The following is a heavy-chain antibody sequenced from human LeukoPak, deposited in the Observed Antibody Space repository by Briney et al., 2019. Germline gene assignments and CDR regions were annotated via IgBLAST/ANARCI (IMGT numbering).Heavy chain of an antibody. CDR3: ARDRKDIVVVPAAISYYYYYYMDV. Sequence: PSETLSLTCAVYGGSFSGYYWNWIRQPPGKGLEWIGEINHSGSSNYNPSLKSRITMSVDTSKNQFSLNLSSVTAADTAVYYCARDRKDIVVVPAAISYYYYYYMDVWGKGTTVTVSS. CDR1: GGSFSGYY. J-gene: IGHJ6*03. CDR2: INHSGSS. D-gene: IGHD2-2*01. V-gene: IGHV4-34*10.